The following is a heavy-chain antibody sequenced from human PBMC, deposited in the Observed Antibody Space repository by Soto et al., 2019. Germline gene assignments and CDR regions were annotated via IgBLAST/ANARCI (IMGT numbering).Heavy chain of an antibody. V-gene: IGHV1-46*03. CDR3: ARCGYYGSGSYFGVPTYMDV. Sequence: ASVKVSCKASGYTFTSYYMHWVRQAPGQGLEWTGIINPSGGSTSYAQKFQGRVTMTRDTSTSTVYMELSSLRSEDTAVYSCARCGYYGSGSYFGVPTYMDVWGKGTTVTVSS. J-gene: IGHJ6*03. CDR2: INPSGGST. D-gene: IGHD3-10*01. CDR1: GYTFTSYY.